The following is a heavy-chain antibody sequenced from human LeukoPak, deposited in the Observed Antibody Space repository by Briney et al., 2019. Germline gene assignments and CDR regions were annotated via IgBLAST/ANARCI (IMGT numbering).Heavy chain of an antibody. CDR2: IYYSGST. CDR1: GGSISSGGYY. CDR3: ARDEVDTAINWFDP. V-gene: IGHV4-31*03. D-gene: IGHD5-18*01. J-gene: IGHJ5*02. Sequence: SETLSLTCTVSGGSISSGGYYWSWIRQHPGKGLEWIGYIYYSGSTYYNPSLKSRVTISVDTSKNQFSLKLSSVTAADTAVYYCARDEVDTAINWFDPWGQGTLVTVSS.